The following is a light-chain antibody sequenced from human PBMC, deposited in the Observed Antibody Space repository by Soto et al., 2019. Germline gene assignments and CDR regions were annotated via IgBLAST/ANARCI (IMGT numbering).Light chain of an antibody. CDR1: SSDIGAYGS. J-gene: IGLJ1*01. V-gene: IGLV2-14*01. Sequence: QSALTQPASVSGSPGQSITISCTGTSSDIGAYGSVSWYQQYPGKAPNLMIYEVNNRPSGVSNRFSGSKSGNTASLTISGLQADDEADYYCTSYTGSSTYVFGTGTKLTV. CDR3: TSYTGSSTYV. CDR2: EVN.